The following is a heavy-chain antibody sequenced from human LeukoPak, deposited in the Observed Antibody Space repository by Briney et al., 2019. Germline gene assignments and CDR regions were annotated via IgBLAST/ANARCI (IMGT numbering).Heavy chain of an antibody. CDR3: ARDLLDIVVVPAATYYFYGMDV. CDR1: VGTFSIYA. Sequence: SVKVSCNASVGTFSIYAISWVRQAPGQALEWMGGIIPIFGTANYAQKLQGRVTITADESTSTAYMELSRLRSEDTAVYCCARDLLDIVVVPAATYYFYGMDVWGQGTTVSVSS. V-gene: IGHV1-69*13. CDR2: IIPIFGTA. D-gene: IGHD2-2*01. J-gene: IGHJ6*01.